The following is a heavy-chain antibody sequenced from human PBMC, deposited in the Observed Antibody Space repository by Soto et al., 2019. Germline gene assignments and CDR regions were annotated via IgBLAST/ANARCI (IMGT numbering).Heavy chain of an antibody. CDR1: GYTFTIYG. Sequence: QVQLVQSGAEVKKPGASVKVSCKASGYTFTIYGIIWVRQAPGQGLEWMGWISAYNGNTNSAQNLQGRVTMTTDTSTSTAYMELRSLRSDDTAVYYCARWTYGSGSYASSYFDYWGQGTLVTVSS. CDR2: ISAYNGNT. J-gene: IGHJ4*02. CDR3: ARWTYGSGSYASSYFDY. V-gene: IGHV1-18*01. D-gene: IGHD3-10*01.